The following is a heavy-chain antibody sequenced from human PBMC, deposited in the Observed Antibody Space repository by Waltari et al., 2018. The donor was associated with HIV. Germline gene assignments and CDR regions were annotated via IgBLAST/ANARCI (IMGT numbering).Heavy chain of an antibody. CDR2: IYYTGST. CDR3: ARRTGSSSDCFDP. J-gene: IGHJ5*02. V-gene: IGHV4-39*01. CDR1: GGSISSSSYY. Sequence: QLQLQESGPGLVKPSETLSLTCTVSGGSISSSSYYSRWLRQPPGKGPEWIGIIYYTGSTYYNPSLKSRVTISVDTSKNQFSLKLSSVTAADTAVYYCARRTGSSSDCFDPWGQGTLVTVSS. D-gene: IGHD6-6*01.